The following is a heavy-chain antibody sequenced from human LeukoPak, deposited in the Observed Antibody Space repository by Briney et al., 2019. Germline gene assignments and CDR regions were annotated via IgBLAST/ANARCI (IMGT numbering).Heavy chain of an antibody. CDR2: INHSGST. CDR1: GGSFSRYY. Sequence: PSETLSLTCAVYGGSFSRYYWSWIRQPPGKGLEWIGEINHSGSTNYNPSLKSRVTISVDTSKNQFSLKLSSVTAADTAVYYCARGSQSLGYCSGGSCRAKIFDYWGQGTLVTVSS. CDR3: ARGSQSLGYCSGGSCRAKIFDY. D-gene: IGHD2-15*01. V-gene: IGHV4-34*01. J-gene: IGHJ4*02.